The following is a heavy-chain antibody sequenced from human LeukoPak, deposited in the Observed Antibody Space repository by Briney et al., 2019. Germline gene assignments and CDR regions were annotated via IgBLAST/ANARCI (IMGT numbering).Heavy chain of an antibody. J-gene: IGHJ5*02. CDR1: GFTFSSYW. CDR3: ARDDCSSISCYHNWFDP. D-gene: IGHD2-2*01. Sequence: GGSLRHSCAASGFTFSSYWMSWVRQAPGKGLEWVANIKQDGSEKYYVDSVKGRFTISRDNAKNSLYLQMNSLRAEDTAVYYCARDDCSSISCYHNWFDPWGQGTLVTVSS. V-gene: IGHV3-7*01. CDR2: IKQDGSEK.